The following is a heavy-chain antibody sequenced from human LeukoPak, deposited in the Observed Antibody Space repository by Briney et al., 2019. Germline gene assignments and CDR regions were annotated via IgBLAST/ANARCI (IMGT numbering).Heavy chain of an antibody. CDR2: IYYSGST. D-gene: IGHD6-19*01. V-gene: IGHV4-59*08. J-gene: IGHJ4*02. Sequence: PSETLSLTCTVSGGSISSYYWSWIRQPPGKGLEWIGYIYYSGSTNYNPSLKSRVTISVDTSKNQFSLKLSSVTAADTAVYYCARAHQWPPEYWGQGTLVTVSS. CDR1: GGSISSYY. CDR3: ARAHQWPPEY.